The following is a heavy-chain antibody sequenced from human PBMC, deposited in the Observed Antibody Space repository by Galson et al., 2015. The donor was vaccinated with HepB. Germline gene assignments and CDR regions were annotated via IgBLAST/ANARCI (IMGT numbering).Heavy chain of an antibody. V-gene: IGHV7-4-1*02. Sequence: SVKVSCKASGYTFTRYSLTWARQAPGQGLEWMGWINTNTENPTYAPGLTGRFVFSLDTSVSTAYLQITNLKNEDTAVYYCARDRHGDYWGQGTLVTVSS. CDR1: GYTFTRYS. CDR2: INTNTENP. CDR3: ARDRHGDY. J-gene: IGHJ4*02.